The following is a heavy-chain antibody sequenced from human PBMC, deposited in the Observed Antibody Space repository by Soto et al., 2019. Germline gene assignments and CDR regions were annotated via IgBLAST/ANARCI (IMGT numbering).Heavy chain of an antibody. D-gene: IGHD3-10*01. V-gene: IGHV1-2*02. CDR2: INPNSGGT. CDR3: ARVSDYYGSGSPFFDI. CDR1: GYTFTGYY. J-gene: IGHJ3*02. Sequence: QVQLVQSGAEVKKPGASVKVSCKASGYTFTGYYMHWVRQAPGQGLEWIGWINPNSGGTNYAQKFQGGVTMTRDTSISTAYMELSRLRSDDTAVYYCARVSDYYGSGSPFFDIWGQGTMVTVSS.